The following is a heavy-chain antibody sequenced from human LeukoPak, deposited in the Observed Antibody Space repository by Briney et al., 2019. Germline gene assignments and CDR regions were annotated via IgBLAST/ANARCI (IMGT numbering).Heavy chain of an antibody. J-gene: IGHJ4*02. CDR2: VYSGSNT. V-gene: IGHV3-53*01. D-gene: IGHD3-22*01. Sequence: GGSLRLSCAASGFTVSSNYMNWVRQAPGKGLEWVSIVYSGSNTHYAHAVKGRFTISRNNSQNTLYLQMNSLRPEDTAVYYCARLLYYYDSSIYQRYFDYWGQGTLVTVSS. CDR1: GFTVSSNY. CDR3: ARLLYYYDSSIYQRYFDY.